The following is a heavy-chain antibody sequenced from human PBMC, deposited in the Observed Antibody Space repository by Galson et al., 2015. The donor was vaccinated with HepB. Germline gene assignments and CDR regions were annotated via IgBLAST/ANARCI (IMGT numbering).Heavy chain of an antibody. V-gene: IGHV3-23*01. D-gene: IGHD3-10*01. CDR1: GFTFSDYA. J-gene: IGHJ4*02. CDR2: VSGSGGTT. CDR3: AKEVITRIRRLIINGPLDY. Sequence: SLRLSCAASGFTFSDYAMSWVRQAPGKGLEWVSAVSGSGGTTYYADSVKGRFTISRDNSKNTLYLQMNSLRAEDTAVYYCAKEVITRIRRLIINGPLDYWGQATLGTVSS.